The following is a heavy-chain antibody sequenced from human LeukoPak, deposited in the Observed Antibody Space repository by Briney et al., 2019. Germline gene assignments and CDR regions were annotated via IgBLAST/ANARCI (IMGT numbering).Heavy chain of an antibody. Sequence: PGGSLRLSCAGSGFTFSSYSVNWVRQAPGKGLEWVAYISTLSSTIYYADSVKGRFTISRDNAKNSLYLQTNSLRDEDTAVYYCARHGSGFNYWGRGALVTVSS. CDR2: ISTLSSTI. V-gene: IGHV3-48*02. D-gene: IGHD3-10*01. CDR3: ARHGSGFNY. CDR1: GFTFSSYS. J-gene: IGHJ4*02.